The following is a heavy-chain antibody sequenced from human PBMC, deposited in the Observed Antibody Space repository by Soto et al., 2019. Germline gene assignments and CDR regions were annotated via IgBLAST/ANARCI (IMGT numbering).Heavy chain of an antibody. V-gene: IGHV1-69*01. J-gene: IGHJ6*02. CDR3: SRSQGSLTSLEIYYYYYYGMDV. CDR1: GGTFSSYA. D-gene: IGHD2-2*01. Sequence: QVQLVQSGAEVKKPGSSVKVSCKASGGTFSSYAISWVRQAPGQGLEWMGGIIPISGTANYAQKFQGRVTITADESTSTAYMELSSLRSEDTAVYYCSRSQGSLTSLEIYYYYYYGMDVWGQGTTVTVSS. CDR2: IIPISGTA.